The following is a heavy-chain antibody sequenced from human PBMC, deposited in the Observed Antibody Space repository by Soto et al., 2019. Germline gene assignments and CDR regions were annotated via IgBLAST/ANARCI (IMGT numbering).Heavy chain of an antibody. Sequence: PGGSLRLSCAASGFTFNNYAMHWVRQAPGKGLEWVSCISWNSGNIGYADSVKGRFTISRDNAKNSLYLQMNSLRAEDTAFYYCAKDVNMIVVAPFDYWGQGTLVTVSS. V-gene: IGHV3-9*01. D-gene: IGHD3-22*01. CDR3: AKDVNMIVVAPFDY. CDR1: GFTFNNYA. J-gene: IGHJ4*02. CDR2: ISWNSGNI.